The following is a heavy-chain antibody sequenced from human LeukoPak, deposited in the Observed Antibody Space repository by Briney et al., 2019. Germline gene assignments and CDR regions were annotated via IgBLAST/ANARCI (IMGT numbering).Heavy chain of an antibody. V-gene: IGHV3-64*01. J-gene: IGHJ4*02. CDR1: GFSFSAYT. CDR2: IRSDGSST. D-gene: IGHD6-19*01. Sequence: QSGGSLRLSCVASGFSFSAYTMHWVRQAPGKGLEYVSAIRSDGSSTFYPSSVWGRLTISRDNSKSTLYLQMGSLRAEDTAVYYCTRRYGGHSGWAGYHDSWGQGTLVTVSS. CDR3: TRRYGGHSGWAGYHDS.